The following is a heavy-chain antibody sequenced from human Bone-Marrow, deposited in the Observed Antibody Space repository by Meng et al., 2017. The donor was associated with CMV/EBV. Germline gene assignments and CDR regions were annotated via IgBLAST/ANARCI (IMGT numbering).Heavy chain of an antibody. J-gene: IGHJ4*02. V-gene: IGHV4-39*01. CDR2: IYYSGST. Sequence: SETRSLTCTVSGGSISSSSYYWGWIRQPPGKGLEWIGSIYYSGSTYYNPSLKSRVTISVDTSKNQFSLKPSSVTAADTAVYYCARQSDSSGYRVFDYWGQGTLVTVSS. D-gene: IGHD3-22*01. CDR3: ARQSDSSGYRVFDY. CDR1: GGSISSSSYY.